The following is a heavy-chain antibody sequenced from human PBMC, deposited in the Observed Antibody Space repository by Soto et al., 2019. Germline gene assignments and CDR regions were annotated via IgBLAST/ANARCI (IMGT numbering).Heavy chain of an antibody. CDR2: IYYSGST. CDR3: ARTYCSSASCYGLYYFGMDV. D-gene: IGHD2-2*01. V-gene: IGHV4-61*01. Sequence: QVQLQESGPGLVRPSETLSLTCTVSSGSVSSHSYYWSWIRQPPGKGLEWIGYIYYSGSTYYNPPLKSQVTISVDTSKNQFSLKLRSVTAADTAVYYCARTYCSSASCYGLYYFGMDVWGQGTTVIVSS. CDR1: SGSVSSHSYY. J-gene: IGHJ6*02.